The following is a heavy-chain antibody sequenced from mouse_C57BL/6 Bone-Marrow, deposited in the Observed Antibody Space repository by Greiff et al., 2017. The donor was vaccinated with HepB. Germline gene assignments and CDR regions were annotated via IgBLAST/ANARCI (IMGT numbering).Heavy chain of an antibody. CDR1: GYTFTSYW. Sequence: QVQLQQPGAELVMPGASVKLSCKASGYTFTSYWMHWVKQRPGQGLEWIGEIDPSDSYTNYNQKFKGKSTLTVDKSSSTAYMQLSSLTSEDSAVYYCARGRGLLHAMDYWGQGTSVTVSS. CDR3: ARGRGLLHAMDY. V-gene: IGHV1-69*01. D-gene: IGHD2-3*01. J-gene: IGHJ4*01. CDR2: IDPSDSYT.